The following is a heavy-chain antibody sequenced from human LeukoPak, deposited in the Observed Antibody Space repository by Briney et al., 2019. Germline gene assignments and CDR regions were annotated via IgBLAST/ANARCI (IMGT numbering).Heavy chain of an antibody. D-gene: IGHD5-18*01. J-gene: IGHJ6*03. CDR3: ARVTRIQLRLLGYMDV. Sequence: KPSETLSLTCTVSGGSISIYYWSWIRQPPGKGLEWIGYIYYTGTTNYNPSLRSRVTMSVDTSENQFSLKLSSVTAADTAVYFCARVTRIQLRLLGYMDVWGKGTTVTVSS. CDR1: GGSISIYY. V-gene: IGHV4-59*01. CDR2: IYYTGTT.